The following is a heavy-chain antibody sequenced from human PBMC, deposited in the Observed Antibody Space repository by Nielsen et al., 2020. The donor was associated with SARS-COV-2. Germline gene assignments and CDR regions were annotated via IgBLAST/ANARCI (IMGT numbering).Heavy chain of an antibody. Sequence: GESLKISCAASGFTFSNYWMSWVRQAPGKGLEWVANIKQDGSEKYYVDSVKGRFTISRDNSKNTLYLQMNSLRAEDTAVYYCARAAGAAAGTYYYYGMDVWGQGTTVTVSS. CDR1: GFTFSNYW. J-gene: IGHJ6*02. CDR3: ARAAGAAAGTYYYYGMDV. V-gene: IGHV3-7*01. CDR2: IKQDGSEK. D-gene: IGHD6-13*01.